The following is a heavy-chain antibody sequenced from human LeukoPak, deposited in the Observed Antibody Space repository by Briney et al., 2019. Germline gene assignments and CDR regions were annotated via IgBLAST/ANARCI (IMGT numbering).Heavy chain of an antibody. J-gene: IGHJ4*02. CDR3: TSGADVRGTILLGDSD. Sequence: RGSLRPSCAASGFTLHNAWMNWVRQAPGKGLEWVGRIKSKTDGATPYYAAPVKGRFTISRDDSNNTLYLQMSSLKTEDTAVYYCTSGADVRGTILLGDSDWGQGTLVVVSS. D-gene: IGHD3-10*01. CDR2: IKSKTDGATP. CDR1: GFTLHNAW. V-gene: IGHV3-15*01.